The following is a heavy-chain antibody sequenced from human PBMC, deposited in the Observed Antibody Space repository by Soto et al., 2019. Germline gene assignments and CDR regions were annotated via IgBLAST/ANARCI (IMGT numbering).Heavy chain of an antibody. CDR1: GGSISSYY. CDR2: IYYTGST. Sequence: SETLSLTCTVSGGSISSYYWSWIRQPPGKGLEWIGYIYYTGSTNYSPSLQSRVTMSVDMSRNQFSLKLFSVTAADTAVYYCARGHFWSGYDRVYGVDVWGQGTTVTVSS. V-gene: IGHV4-59*01. D-gene: IGHD3-3*01. J-gene: IGHJ6*02. CDR3: ARGHFWSGYDRVYGVDV.